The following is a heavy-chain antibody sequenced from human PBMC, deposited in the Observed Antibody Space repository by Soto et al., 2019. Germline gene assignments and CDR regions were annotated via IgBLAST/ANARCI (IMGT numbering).Heavy chain of an antibody. V-gene: IGHV4-39*01. CDR2: IYYSGST. CDR3: LRNQNYYYARIGYYYFHY. J-gene: IGHJ4*02. D-gene: IGHD3-22*01. CDR1: GGSISSSSYY. Sequence: SETLSLTCTVSGGSISSSSYYWGWIRQPPGKGLEWIGSIYYSGSTYYNPSLKSRVTISVDTSKNQFSLKLSSVTAADTAVYYCLRNQNYYYARIGYYYFHYWGQGTLLPVSS.